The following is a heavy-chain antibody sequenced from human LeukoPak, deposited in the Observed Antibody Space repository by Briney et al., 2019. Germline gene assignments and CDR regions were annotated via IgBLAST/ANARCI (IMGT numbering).Heavy chain of an antibody. V-gene: IGHV3-11*04. CDR1: GFTFSDYY. CDR2: ITTSGSTK. CDR3: ARALGSGGAFEI. D-gene: IGHD1-26*01. J-gene: IGHJ3*02. Sequence: GGSLRLSCAASGFTFSDYYMNWIRQAPGKGLEWISDITTSGSTKYYADSVKGRFTISRDNANNSLYLQMDSLRAEDTAVYYCARALGSGGAFEIWGQGTTVTVSS.